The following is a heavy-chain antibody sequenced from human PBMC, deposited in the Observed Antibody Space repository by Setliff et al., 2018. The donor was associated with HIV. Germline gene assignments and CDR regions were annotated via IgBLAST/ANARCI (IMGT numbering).Heavy chain of an antibody. J-gene: IGHJ4*02. CDR1: GYTFTNYY. D-gene: IGHD4-17*01. CDR2: IYPNTGGT. CDR3: ARSTTAD. V-gene: IGHV1-2*02. Sequence: ASVKVSCKASGYTFTNYYIHWVRQAPGQGLEWMGWIYPNTGGTNYAQKFQGRVTMTRDTSISTAYMELSRLRSDDTALYYCARSTTADWGKGTMVTVSS.